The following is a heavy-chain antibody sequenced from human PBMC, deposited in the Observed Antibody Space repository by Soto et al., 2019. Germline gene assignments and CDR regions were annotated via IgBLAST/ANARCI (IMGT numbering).Heavy chain of an antibody. CDR3: ARRNDYWYFDL. CDR1: GFTFSDYY. J-gene: IGHJ2*01. V-gene: IGHV3-11*06. Sequence: PGGSLRLSCAASGFTFSDYYMSWIRQAPGKGLEWVSYISSSSSYTNYVDSVKGRFTISRDNAKNSLYLQMNSLRAEDTAVYYCARRNDYWYFDLWGRGTLVTVSS. CDR2: ISSSSSYT.